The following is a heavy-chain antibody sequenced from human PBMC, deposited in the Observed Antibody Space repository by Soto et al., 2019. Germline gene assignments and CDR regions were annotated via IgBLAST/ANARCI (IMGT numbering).Heavy chain of an antibody. Sequence: EVQLLESGGGVVQPGGSLRLSCAASGFTFSSYAMRWVRQAPGKGLEWVSAISGSGGSTYYADSVKGRFTISRENSKDTLYLQMNRLRAEDKAVYYWARRGSGSYYDYWGQGTLVTVSS. V-gene: IGHV3-23*01. CDR2: ISGSGGST. J-gene: IGHJ4*02. D-gene: IGHD1-26*01. CDR1: GFTFSSYA. CDR3: ARRGSGSYYDY.